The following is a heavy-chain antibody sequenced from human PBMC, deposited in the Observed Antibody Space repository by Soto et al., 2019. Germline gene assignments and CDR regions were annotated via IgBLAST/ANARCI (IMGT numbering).Heavy chain of an antibody. Sequence: EVQLLESGGGLVQPGGSLRLSCAASGFTFSTYTMAWVRQAPGRGPEWVSGVGQDGAPYYADSVKGRFTISRDNSRSSVYLEMIALRGEDTPVYYCAKDMRPDGVWDFGHWGQGTLVTVSS. D-gene: IGHD4-17*01. V-gene: IGHV3-23*01. CDR3: AKDMRPDGVWDFGH. CDR1: GFTFSTYT. CDR2: VGQDGAP. J-gene: IGHJ4*02.